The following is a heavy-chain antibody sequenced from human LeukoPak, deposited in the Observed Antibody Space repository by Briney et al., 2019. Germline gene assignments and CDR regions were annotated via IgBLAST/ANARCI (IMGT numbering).Heavy chain of an antibody. CDR1: GGTFSSYA. CDR3: ARADYRGNSVEVGAFDI. J-gene: IGHJ3*02. CDR2: IIPIFGTA. V-gene: IGHV1-69*01. Sequence: SVKVSCKASGGTFSSYAISWVRQAPGQGLEWMGGIIPIFGTANYAQKFQGRVTITADESTSTAYMELSSLRSEDTAVYYCARADYRGNSVEVGAFDIWGQGTMVTVSS. D-gene: IGHD4-23*01.